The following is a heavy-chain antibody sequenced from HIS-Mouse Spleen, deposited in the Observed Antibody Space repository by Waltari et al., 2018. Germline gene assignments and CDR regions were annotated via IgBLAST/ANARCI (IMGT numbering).Heavy chain of an antibody. Sequence: QLQLQESGPGLVKPSKALSLTCTVSGSYISSSSYYWGVFRQPPGKGLEWIGSIYYSGSTYYNPSLKSRVTISVDTSKNQFSLKLSSVTAADTAVYYCARHNLNYWYFDLWGRGTLVTVSS. CDR1: GSYISSSSYY. J-gene: IGHJ2*01. CDR2: IYYSGST. CDR3: ARHNLNYWYFDL. V-gene: IGHV4-39*01.